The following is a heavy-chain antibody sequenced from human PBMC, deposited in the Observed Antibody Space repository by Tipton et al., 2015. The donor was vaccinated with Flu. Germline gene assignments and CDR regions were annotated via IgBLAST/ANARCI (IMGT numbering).Heavy chain of an antibody. CDR1: GGSINSTTYY. V-gene: IGHV4-39*07. CDR3: ARDFHLTSNWFDP. CDR2: VFHSGLT. J-gene: IGHJ5*02. Sequence: LRPSCTVSGGSINSTTYYWGWVRQPPGKGLEWIATVFHSGLTYYNPSLKSRVSISIDTSKNQFSLRMNSVTAADSAVYYCARDFHLTSNWFDPWGQGTLVTVSS.